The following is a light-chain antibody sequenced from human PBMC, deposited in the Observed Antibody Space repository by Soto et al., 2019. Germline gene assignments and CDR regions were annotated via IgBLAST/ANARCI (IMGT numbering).Light chain of an antibody. CDR1: SSNIGAGND. Sequence: QSVLTQPPSVSGAPGQRVTISCTGSSSNIGAGNDVHWYQRLPGTAPKLLIYGNSNRPSGVPDRFSGSKSGTSASLAITGLQAEDEADYYCQSYDSSLHAVFGGGTQLTVL. CDR3: QSYDSSLHAV. V-gene: IGLV1-40*01. J-gene: IGLJ7*01. CDR2: GNS.